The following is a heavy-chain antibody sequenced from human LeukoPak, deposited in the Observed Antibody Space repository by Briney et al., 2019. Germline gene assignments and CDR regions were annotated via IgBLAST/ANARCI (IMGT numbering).Heavy chain of an antibody. V-gene: IGHV3-66*02. CDR1: GFTVSSNY. D-gene: IGHD1-26*01. Sequence: GGSLRLSCAASGFTVSSNYMSWVRQAPGKGLEWVSVIYSGGSTYCADSVKGRFTISRDNSKNTLYLQMNSLRAEDTAVYYCARGPVGATWLSWFDPWGQGTLVTVSS. J-gene: IGHJ5*02. CDR2: IYSGGST. CDR3: ARGPVGATWLSWFDP.